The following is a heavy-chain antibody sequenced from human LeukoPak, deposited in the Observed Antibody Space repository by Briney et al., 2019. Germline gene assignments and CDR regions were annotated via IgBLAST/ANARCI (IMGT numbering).Heavy chain of an antibody. CDR3: ARDPGRGYSYGHFDY. CDR2: INPSGGST. D-gene: IGHD5-18*01. J-gene: IGHJ4*02. Sequence: ASVKVSCKASGYTFTSYYMHWVQQAPGQGLEWMGIINPSGGSTSYAQKFQGRVTMTRDTSTSTVYMELSSLRSEDTAVYYCARDPGRGYSYGHFDYWGQGTLVTVSS. CDR1: GYTFTSYY. V-gene: IGHV1-46*01.